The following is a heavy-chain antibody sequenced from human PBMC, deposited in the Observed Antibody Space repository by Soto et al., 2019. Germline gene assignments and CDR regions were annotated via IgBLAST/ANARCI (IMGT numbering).Heavy chain of an antibody. CDR2: VHYSGGT. D-gene: IGHD5-12*01. V-gene: IGHV4-39*07. J-gene: IGHJ6*03. Sequence: SETLSLTCSVSGGSISGSNYYWGWIRQPPGKGLEWIGHVHYSGGTYYNPSLKSRVTISVDTSENQFSLRLSSVTAADTAVYYCARKDGAYADYMDVGGKGTTVTVSS. CDR1: GGSISGSNYY. CDR3: ARKDGAYADYMDV.